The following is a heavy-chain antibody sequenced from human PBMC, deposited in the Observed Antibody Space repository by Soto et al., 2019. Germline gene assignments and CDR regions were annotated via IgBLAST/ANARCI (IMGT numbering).Heavy chain of an antibody. D-gene: IGHD1-26*01. CDR1: EFTFSNYW. V-gene: IGHV3-74*01. CDR2: INRDGTGT. Sequence: GGSLRLSCTASEFTFSNYWMHWVRQAPGKGLMWVSRINRDGTGTIYADSVKGRFSISRDNTKDTVYLQMNSLRAEDTAVYYCVRTVSGSYSDAFDMWGQGAVVTVSS. CDR3: VRTVSGSYSDAFDM. J-gene: IGHJ3*02.